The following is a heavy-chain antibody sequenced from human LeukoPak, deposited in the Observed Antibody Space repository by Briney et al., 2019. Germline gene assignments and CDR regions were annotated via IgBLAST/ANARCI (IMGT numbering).Heavy chain of an antibody. CDR3: AKDSSSRHYYYYMDV. CDR1: GFTFSSYG. D-gene: IGHD6-6*01. V-gene: IGHV3-30*02. Sequence: GGSLRLSCAASGFTFSSYGMSWVRQAPGKGLEWVAFIRYDGSNKYYADSVKGRFTISRDNSKNTLYLQMNSLRAEDTAVYYCAKDSSSRHYYYYMDVWGKGTTVTVSS. J-gene: IGHJ6*03. CDR2: IRYDGSNK.